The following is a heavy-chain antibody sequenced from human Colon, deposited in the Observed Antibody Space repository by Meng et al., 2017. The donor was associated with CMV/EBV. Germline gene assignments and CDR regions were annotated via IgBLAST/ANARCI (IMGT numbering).Heavy chain of an antibody. J-gene: IGHJ4*02. Sequence: QVQLPQLGAGWLKPSETLARPCAVNSGAVSGYHRGWIRQPPGKGLEWVGEIKHSGSTNYNPSHKSRVTISVDTSKDLFSLKLGSVTAADTAVYYCASPYYYDSSGYDYWGQGTLVTVSS. CDR1: SGAVSGYH. CDR2: IKHSGST. D-gene: IGHD3-22*01. V-gene: IGHV4-34*01. CDR3: ASPYYYDSSGYDY.